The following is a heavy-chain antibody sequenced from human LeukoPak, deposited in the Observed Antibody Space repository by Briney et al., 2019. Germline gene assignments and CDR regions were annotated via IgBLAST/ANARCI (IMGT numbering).Heavy chain of an antibody. CDR3: ARLNYYYYYMDV. CDR2: IYYSGST. D-gene: IGHD3-16*01. J-gene: IGHJ6*03. V-gene: IGHV4-39*07. Sequence: SETLSLTCTVSGGSISSSSYYWGWIRQPPGKGLEWIGRIYYSGSTYYNPSLKSLVTISVATSKNQFSLKLSSVTAADTAVYYCARLNYYYYYMDVWGKGTTVTVSS. CDR1: GGSISSSSYY.